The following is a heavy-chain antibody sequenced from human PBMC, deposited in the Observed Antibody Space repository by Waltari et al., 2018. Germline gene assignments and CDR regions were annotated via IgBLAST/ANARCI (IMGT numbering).Heavy chain of an antibody. CDR2: IRYDGSNK. CDR1: GFTFSSSG. CDR3: AKGSTYYYDSSGSPLAFDI. D-gene: IGHD3-22*01. Sequence: QVQLVESGGGVVQPGGSRRLSCAASGFTFSSSGMHWVRQAPGKGLEWVAFIRYDGSNKYYADSVKGRFTISRDNSKNTLYLQMNSLRAEDTAVYYCAKGSTYYYDSSGSPLAFDIWGQGTMVTVSS. J-gene: IGHJ3*02. V-gene: IGHV3-30*02.